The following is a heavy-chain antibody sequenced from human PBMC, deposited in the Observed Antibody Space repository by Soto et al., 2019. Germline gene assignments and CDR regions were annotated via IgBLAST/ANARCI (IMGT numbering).Heavy chain of an antibody. D-gene: IGHD6-19*01. V-gene: IGHV1-69*02. Sequence: SVKVSCKASGGTFSSYTISWVRQAPGQGLEWMGRIIPILGIANYAQKFQGRVTITADKSTSTAYMELSSLRSEDTAVYYCARKIAVAGDAFDIWGQGTMVTVSS. CDR1: GGTFSSYT. J-gene: IGHJ3*02. CDR3: ARKIAVAGDAFDI. CDR2: IIPILGIA.